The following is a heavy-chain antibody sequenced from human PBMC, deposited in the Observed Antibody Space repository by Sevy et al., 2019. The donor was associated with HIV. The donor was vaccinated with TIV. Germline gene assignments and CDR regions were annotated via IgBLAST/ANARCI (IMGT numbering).Heavy chain of an antibody. Sequence: ASVKVSCKVSGYTLTELAMHWVRQAPGKGLEWMGGFNREDGETIYAQKFQGRVTMTEDTSTDTAYMELSSLRSEDTAVYYCATDRPSLESRPPDAFDIWGQGTMVTVSS. CDR2: FNREDGET. CDR3: ATDRPSLESRPPDAFDI. CDR1: GYTLTELA. J-gene: IGHJ3*02. D-gene: IGHD1-1*01. V-gene: IGHV1-24*01.